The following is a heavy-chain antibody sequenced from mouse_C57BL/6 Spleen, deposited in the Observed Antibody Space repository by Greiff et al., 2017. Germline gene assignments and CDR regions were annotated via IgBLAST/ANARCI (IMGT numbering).Heavy chain of an antibody. J-gene: IGHJ2*01. CDR2: ISRGGDYI. V-gene: IGHV5-9-1*02. CDR1: GFTFSSYA. CDR3: TRSTMVTTVYFDY. Sequence: EVKLVESGEGLVKPGGSLKLSCAASGFTFSSYAMSWVRQTPEKGLEWVAYISRGGDYIYYADAVKGRFTISRDNARNTLYLQMSSLKSEDTAMYYCTRSTMVTTVYFDYWGQGTTLTVSS. D-gene: IGHD2-2*01.